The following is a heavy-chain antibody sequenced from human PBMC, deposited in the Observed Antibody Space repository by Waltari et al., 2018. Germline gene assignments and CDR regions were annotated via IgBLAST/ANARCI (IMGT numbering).Heavy chain of an antibody. V-gene: IGHV4-59*11. D-gene: IGHD2-21*01. CDR1: GGSISSHY. Sequence: QVQLQESGPGLVKPSETLSLTCTVYGGSISSHYWSWIRQPPGKGLEWIGYIYYSGSTNYNPSLKSRVTISVDTSKNQFSLKLSSVTAADTAVYYCARGCGGDCYGAFDIWGQGTMVTVSS. J-gene: IGHJ3*02. CDR3: ARGCGGDCYGAFDI. CDR2: IYYSGST.